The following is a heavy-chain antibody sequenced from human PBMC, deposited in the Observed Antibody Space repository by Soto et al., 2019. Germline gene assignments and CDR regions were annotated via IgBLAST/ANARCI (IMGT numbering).Heavy chain of an antibody. CDR3: ARGYYYDSSGYPYYFDY. CDR2: IIPIFGTA. CDR1: GGTFSSYA. J-gene: IGHJ4*02. Sequence: GASVKVSCKASGGTFSSYAISWVRQAPGQGLEWMGGIIPIFGTANYAQKFQGRVTITADESTSTAYMELSSLRSGDTAVYYCARGYYYDSSGYPYYFDYWGQGTLVTVSS. V-gene: IGHV1-69*13. D-gene: IGHD3-22*01.